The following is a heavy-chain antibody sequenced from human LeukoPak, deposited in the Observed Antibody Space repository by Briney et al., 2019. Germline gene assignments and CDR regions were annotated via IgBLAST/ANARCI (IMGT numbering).Heavy chain of an antibody. CDR3: ARAQWVPSRTQLWSTNYYYYYYMDV. CDR1: GGTFSSYA. J-gene: IGHJ6*03. Sequence: SVKVSCKASGGTFSSYAISWVRQAPGQGLEWMGGIIPIFGTANYAQKFQGRVTITTDESTSTAYMELSSLRSEDTAVYYCARAQWVPSRTQLWSTNYYYYYYMDVWGKGTTVTVSS. D-gene: IGHD5-18*01. CDR2: IIPIFGTA. V-gene: IGHV1-69*05.